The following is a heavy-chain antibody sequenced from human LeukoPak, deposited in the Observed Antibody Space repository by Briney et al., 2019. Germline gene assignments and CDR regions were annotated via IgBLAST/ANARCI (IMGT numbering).Heavy chain of an antibody. V-gene: IGHV3-9*01. CDR1: GFTFDDYA. Sequence: PGRSLRLSCAASGFTFDDYAMHWVRQAPGKGLEWVSGISWNSGSIGYADSVKGRFTISRDNAKNSLYLQMNSLRAEDTALYYCAKDTEDILTGYRFDYWGQGTLVTVSS. J-gene: IGHJ4*02. CDR2: ISWNSGSI. D-gene: IGHD3-9*01. CDR3: AKDTEDILTGYRFDY.